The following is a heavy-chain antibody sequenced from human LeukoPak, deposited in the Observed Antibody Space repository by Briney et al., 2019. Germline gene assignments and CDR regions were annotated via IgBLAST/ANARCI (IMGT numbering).Heavy chain of an antibody. V-gene: IGHV1-2*02. CDR2: INGNTGDT. CDR3: AREYSSSLFDY. CDR1: GYTFTGHY. D-gene: IGHD6-13*01. J-gene: IGHJ4*02. Sequence: ASVKVSCKASGYTFTGHYVHWVRQAPGRGLEWMGWINGNTGDTNYAQRFQGRVTMIRETSISTMYMELSRLRPDDTAVYYCAREYSSSLFDYWGQGTLVTVSS.